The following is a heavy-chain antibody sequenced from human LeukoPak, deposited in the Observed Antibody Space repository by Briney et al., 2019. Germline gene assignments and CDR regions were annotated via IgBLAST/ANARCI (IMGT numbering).Heavy chain of an antibody. CDR1: GYSISSGYY. D-gene: IGHD2-2*01. J-gene: IGHJ5*02. CDR3: ARLTVPLRFDP. CDR2: IYYSGST. Sequence: PSETLSLTCTVSGYSISSGYYWGWIRQPPGKGLEWIGYIYYSGSTNYNPSLKSRVTISVDTSKNQFSLKLNSVSAADTAVYYCARLTVPLRFDPWGQGTLVTVSS. V-gene: IGHV4-61*01.